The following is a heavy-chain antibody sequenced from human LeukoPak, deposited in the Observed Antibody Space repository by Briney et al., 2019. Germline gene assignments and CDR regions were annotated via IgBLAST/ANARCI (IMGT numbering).Heavy chain of an antibody. Sequence: ASVKVSCKASGYTFTSYGISWVRQAPGQGLEWMGWISAYNGNTNYAQKLQGRVTMTTDTSTSTAYMELRSLRSGDTAVYYCARAGIVGAPAVYYYYYYMDVWGKGTTVTVSS. D-gene: IGHD1-26*01. V-gene: IGHV1-18*01. CDR3: ARAGIVGAPAVYYYYYYMDV. CDR2: ISAYNGNT. J-gene: IGHJ6*03. CDR1: GYTFTSYG.